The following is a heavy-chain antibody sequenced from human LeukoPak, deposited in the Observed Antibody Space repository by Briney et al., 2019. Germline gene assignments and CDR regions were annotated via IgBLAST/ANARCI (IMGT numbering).Heavy chain of an antibody. J-gene: IGHJ3*02. D-gene: IGHD6-13*01. CDR2: INHSGST. CDR3: ASPIAAAGTSNGAFDI. V-gene: IGHV4-34*01. Sequence: PSETPSLTCAVYGGSFSGYYWSWIRQPPGKGLEWIGEINHSGSTNYNPSLKSRVTISVDTSKNQFSLKLSSVTAADTAVYYCASPIAAAGTSNGAFDIWGQGTMVTVSS. CDR1: GGSFSGYY.